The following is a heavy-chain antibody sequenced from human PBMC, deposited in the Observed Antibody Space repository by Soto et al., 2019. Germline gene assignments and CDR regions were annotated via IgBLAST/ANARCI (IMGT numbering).Heavy chain of an antibody. J-gene: IGHJ4*02. CDR2: LSGPGSA. CDR3: AKGPPAYIVYYFHY. V-gene: IGHV3-23*01. Sequence: EMQLLESGGGLVQPGGSLRLSCAASGFTFSNFAMSWVRQAPGKGLEWVSSLSGPGSAHHADSVKGRFTISRDNSKNTLSLQMNNLRVEDTAVYFCAKGPPAYIVYYFHYWGQGTMVTVSS. D-gene: IGHD3-16*02. CDR1: GFTFSNFA.